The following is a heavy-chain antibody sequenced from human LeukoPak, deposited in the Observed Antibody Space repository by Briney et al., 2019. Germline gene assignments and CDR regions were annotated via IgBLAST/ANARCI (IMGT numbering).Heavy chain of an antibody. D-gene: IGHD5-18*01. J-gene: IGHJ6*02. CDR1: GFPFSDYY. CDR3: ARVKSQEWIQLWSYYYYYGMDV. CDR2: IKQDGSEK. V-gene: IGHV3-7*01. Sequence: PGGSLRLSCAASGFPFSDYYMSWIRQAPGKGLEWVANIKQDGSEKYYVDSVKGRFTISRDNAKNSLYLQMNSLRAEDTAVYYCARVKSQEWIQLWSYYYYYGMDVWGQGTTVTVSS.